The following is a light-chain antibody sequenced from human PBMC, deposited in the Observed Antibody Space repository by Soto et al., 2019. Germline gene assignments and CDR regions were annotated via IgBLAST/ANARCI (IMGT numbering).Light chain of an antibody. CDR2: DAS. CDR1: QSVGTY. Sequence: EIVLTQPPATLSLSPGERAILSCRASQSVGTYLAWYQQKPGQAPRLLIYDASNRATGIPARFGGSGSGTDFTLTINSLEPEDFAVYYCQQRSNWPGTFGPGTKVDNK. V-gene: IGKV3-11*01. CDR3: QQRSNWPGT. J-gene: IGKJ3*01.